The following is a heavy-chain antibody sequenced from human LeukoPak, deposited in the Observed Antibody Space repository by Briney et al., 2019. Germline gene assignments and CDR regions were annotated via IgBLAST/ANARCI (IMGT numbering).Heavy chain of an antibody. Sequence: ASVKVSCKASGYTFTDFGISWVRQAPGQGLEWLGWISAYNGNVKYAQSLQGRVTMTTDIPTSTAYMELRSPRSDDTAVYYCARDLGEIDMAAIFFDYWGQGTLVTVSS. CDR1: GYTFTDFG. V-gene: IGHV1-18*01. J-gene: IGHJ4*02. CDR2: ISAYNGNV. CDR3: ARDLGEIDMAAIFFDY. D-gene: IGHD5-24*01.